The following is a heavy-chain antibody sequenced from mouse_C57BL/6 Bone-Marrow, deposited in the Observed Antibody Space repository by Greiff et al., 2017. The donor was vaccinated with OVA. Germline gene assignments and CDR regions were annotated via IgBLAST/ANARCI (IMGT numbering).Heavy chain of an antibody. CDR3: AREDYYGSSYGY. Sequence: EVKVEESGGGLVKPGGSLKLSCAASGFTFSSSAMSWVRQTPEKRLEWVATISDGGSYTYYPDNVKGRFTISRDNAKNNRYLQMSHLKSADTAMYYCAREDYYGSSYGYWGQGTTLTVSS. V-gene: IGHV5-4*01. D-gene: IGHD1-1*01. CDR2: ISDGGSYT. J-gene: IGHJ2*01. CDR1: GFTFSSSA.